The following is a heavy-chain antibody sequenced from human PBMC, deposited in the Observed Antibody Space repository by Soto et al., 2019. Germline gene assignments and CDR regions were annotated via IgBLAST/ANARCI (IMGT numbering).Heavy chain of an antibody. J-gene: IGHJ3*02. Sequence: QVQLVQSGAEVKKPGSSVKVSCKASGGTFSSYTISWVRQAPGQGLEWMGRIIPILGIANYAQKFQGRVTITADXXTXTXXMELSSLRSEDTAVYYCARGRPSSGSYSTRDAFDIWGQGTMVTVSS. CDR2: IIPILGIA. CDR1: GGTFSSYT. V-gene: IGHV1-69*02. CDR3: ARGRPSSGSYSTRDAFDI. D-gene: IGHD1-26*01.